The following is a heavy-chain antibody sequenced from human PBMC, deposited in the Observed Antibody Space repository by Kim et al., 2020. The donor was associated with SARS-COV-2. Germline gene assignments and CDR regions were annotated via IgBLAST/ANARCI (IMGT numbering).Heavy chain of an antibody. CDR1: GYTFTSYG. CDR3: ARVSKPDILTGYHGDY. V-gene: IGHV1-18*04. D-gene: IGHD3-9*01. J-gene: IGHJ4*02. CDR2: ISAYNGNT. Sequence: ASVKVSCKASGYTFTSYGISWVRQAPGQGLEWMGWISAYNGNTNYAQKLQGRVTMTTDTSTSTAYMELRSLRSDDTAVYYCARVSKPDILTGYHGDYWGQGTLVTVSS.